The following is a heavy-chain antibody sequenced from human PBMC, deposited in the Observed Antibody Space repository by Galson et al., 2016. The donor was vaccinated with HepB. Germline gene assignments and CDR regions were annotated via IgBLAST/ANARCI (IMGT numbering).Heavy chain of an antibody. Sequence: PALVKPTQTLSLTCTFSGFSLNTTGVGVGWIRQPPRKAPEWPAFIFWDDDKRFSPSLRSRLTITKDTSKNQLVLTMTDMDPVDTATYFCVRRGYAFWSGYYPSNWFDPWGQGILVTVSS. D-gene: IGHD3-3*01. CDR1: GFSLNTTGVG. V-gene: IGHV2-5*02. J-gene: IGHJ5*02. CDR2: IFWDDDK. CDR3: VRRGYAFWSGYYPSNWFDP.